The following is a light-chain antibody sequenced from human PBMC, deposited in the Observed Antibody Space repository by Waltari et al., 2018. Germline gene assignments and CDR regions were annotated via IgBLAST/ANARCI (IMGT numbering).Light chain of an antibody. J-gene: IGLJ3*02. V-gene: IGLV2-14*01. CDR1: SSDVGGYNH. CDR3: CSFTSRSTWV. CDR2: DVS. Sequence: QSALTQPASVSGSPGQSITISCTGTSSDVGGYNHVFWYQQHPGKVPKLLIFDVSNRPSGVSNRFSGSKSGNTASLTISGLQAEDESDYYCCSFTSRSTWVFGGGTKLTVL.